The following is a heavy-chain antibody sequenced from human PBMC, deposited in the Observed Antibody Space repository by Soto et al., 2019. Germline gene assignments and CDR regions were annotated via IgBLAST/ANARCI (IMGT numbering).Heavy chain of an antibody. Sequence: SVKVSCKASGGTFSSYAISWVRQAPGQGLEWMGGIIPIFGTANYAQKFQGRVTITADESTSTAYMELSSLRSEDTAVYYCAIAAAGIYYYYYGMDVWGQGTTVTVSS. J-gene: IGHJ6*02. D-gene: IGHD6-13*01. CDR3: AIAAAGIYYYYYGMDV. CDR1: GGTFSSYA. CDR2: IIPIFGTA. V-gene: IGHV1-69*13.